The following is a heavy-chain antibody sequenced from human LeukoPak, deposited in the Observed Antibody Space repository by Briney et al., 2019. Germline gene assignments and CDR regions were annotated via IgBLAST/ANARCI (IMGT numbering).Heavy chain of an antibody. J-gene: IGHJ4*02. CDR3: ARRDQLLIHDY. CDR1: GYSISSGYY. V-gene: IGHV4-38-2*01. CDR2: IYHSGST. D-gene: IGHD2-2*01. Sequence: SETLSLTCAVSGYSISSGYYWGWIRPPPGKGLEWIGNIYHSGSTYYNPSLKSRVTISVDTSKNQFSLKLSSVTAADTAVYYCARRDQLLIHDYWGQGTLVTVSS.